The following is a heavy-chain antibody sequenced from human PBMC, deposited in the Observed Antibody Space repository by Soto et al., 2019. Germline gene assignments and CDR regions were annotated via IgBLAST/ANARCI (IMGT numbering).Heavy chain of an antibody. V-gene: IGHV3-21*01. CDR3: ARDAPRQYYYDSSGPGPGYYGMDV. CDR1: GFTFSSYS. J-gene: IGHJ6*02. D-gene: IGHD3-22*01. Sequence: GGSLRLSCAASGFTFSSYSMNWVRQAPGKGLEWVSSISSSSSYIYYADSVKGRFTISRDNAKNSLYLQMNSLRAEDTAVYYCARDAPRQYYYDSSGPGPGYYGMDVWGQGTTVTVSS. CDR2: ISSSSSYI.